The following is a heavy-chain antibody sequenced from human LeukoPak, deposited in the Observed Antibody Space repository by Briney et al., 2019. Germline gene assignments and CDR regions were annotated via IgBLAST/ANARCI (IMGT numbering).Heavy chain of an antibody. CDR3: ARRWGYSSSPHFDY. V-gene: IGHV4-59*08. CDR1: GGSISSSY. J-gene: IGHJ4*02. D-gene: IGHD6-6*01. Sequence: SETLSLTCTVSGGSISSSYWNWIRQPPGKGLEWIGYIHYSGSTTYNPSLKSRVTISVDTSKNQFSLKLSSVTAADTAAYYCARRWGYSSSPHFDYWGQGTLVTVSS. CDR2: IHYSGST.